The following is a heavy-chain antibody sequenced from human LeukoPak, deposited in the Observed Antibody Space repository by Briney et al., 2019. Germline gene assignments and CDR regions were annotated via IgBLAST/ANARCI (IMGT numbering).Heavy chain of an antibody. Sequence: SETLSLTCAVYGGSFSGYYWSWIRQPPGKGLEWIGEINHSGSTNYNPSLKSRVTISVDTSKNQFSLRLSSVTAADTAVYYCARGRGHYWGQGTLVTVSS. CDR2: INHSGST. CDR1: GGSFSGYY. CDR3: ARGRGHY. V-gene: IGHV4-34*01. J-gene: IGHJ4*02. D-gene: IGHD3-10*01.